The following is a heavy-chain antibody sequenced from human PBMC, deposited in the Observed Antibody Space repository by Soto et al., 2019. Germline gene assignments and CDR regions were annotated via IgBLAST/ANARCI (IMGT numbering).Heavy chain of an antibody. CDR2: IYYSGST. CDR1: GGSISSYY. V-gene: IGHV4-59*01. CDR3: ARDAVVTGGYYYGMDV. Sequence: SETLSLTCTVSGGSISSYYWSWIRQPPGKGLEWIGYIYYSGSTNYNPSLKSRVTISVDTSKNQFSLKLGSVTAADTAVYYCARDAVVTGGYYYGMDVWGQGTTVTVSS. D-gene: IGHD2-15*01. J-gene: IGHJ6*02.